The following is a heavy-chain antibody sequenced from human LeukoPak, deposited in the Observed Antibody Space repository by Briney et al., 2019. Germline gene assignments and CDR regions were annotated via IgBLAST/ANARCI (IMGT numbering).Heavy chain of an antibody. Sequence: SGGSLRLSRAASGFTFSSYSMNWVRQAPGKGLEWVSSISSSSSYIYYADSVKGRFTISRDNAKNSLYLQMNSLRAEDTAVYYCARDSWEVLSAIFGVVTTFDYWGQGTLVTVSS. V-gene: IGHV3-21*01. CDR2: ISSSSSYI. D-gene: IGHD3-3*01. CDR3: ARDSWEVLSAIFGVVTTFDY. J-gene: IGHJ4*02. CDR1: GFTFSSYS.